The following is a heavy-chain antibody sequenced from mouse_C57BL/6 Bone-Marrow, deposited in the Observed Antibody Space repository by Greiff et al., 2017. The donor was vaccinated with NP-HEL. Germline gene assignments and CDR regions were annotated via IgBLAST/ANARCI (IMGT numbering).Heavy chain of an antibody. CDR2: ISNGGGST. Sequence: EVKLMESGGGLVQPGGSLKLSCAASGFTFSDYYMYWVRQTPEKRLEWVAYISNGGGSTYYPDTVKGRFTISRDNAKNTLYLQMSRLKSEDTAMYYCARQRGYGNYYAMDYWGQGTSVTVSS. V-gene: IGHV5-12*01. D-gene: IGHD2-10*02. J-gene: IGHJ4*01. CDR1: GFTFSDYY. CDR3: ARQRGYGNYYAMDY.